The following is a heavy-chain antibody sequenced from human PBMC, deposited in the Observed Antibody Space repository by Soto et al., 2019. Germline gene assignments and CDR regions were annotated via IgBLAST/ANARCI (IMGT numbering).Heavy chain of an antibody. CDR1: GFTFTAYA. Sequence: ASVKVSCKSSGFTFTAYAIHWLRQAPGQRPQWMGWINGGSGNTKYSQDFQGRVTFTRDTFATTAYLELSSLRSEDTAVYYCARVPPWGNSAGDYYIQHYDSWGQGTPVTVSS. V-gene: IGHV1-3*01. CDR2: INGGSGNT. D-gene: IGHD3-10*01. CDR3: ARVPPWGNSAGDYYIQHYDS. J-gene: IGHJ4*02.